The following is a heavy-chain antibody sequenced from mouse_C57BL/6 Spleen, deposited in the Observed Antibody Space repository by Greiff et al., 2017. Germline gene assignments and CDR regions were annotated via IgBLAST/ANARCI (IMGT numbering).Heavy chain of an antibody. CDR1: GYAFSSSW. CDR2: IYPGDGDT. CDR3: ARNQLLWYFDV. D-gene: IGHD4-1*02. Sequence: LVESGPELVKPGASVKISCKASGYAFSSSWMNWVKQRPGKGLEWIGRIYPGDGDTNYNGKFKGKATLTADKSSSTAYMQLSSLTSEDSAVYFCARNQLLWYFDVWGTGTTVTVSS. J-gene: IGHJ1*03. V-gene: IGHV1-82*01.